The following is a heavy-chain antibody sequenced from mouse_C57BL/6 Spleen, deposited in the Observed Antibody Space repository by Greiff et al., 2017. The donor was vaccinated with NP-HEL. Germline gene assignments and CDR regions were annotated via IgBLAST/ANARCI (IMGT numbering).Heavy chain of an antibody. V-gene: IGHV1-55*01. D-gene: IGHD2-3*01. Sequence: VQLQQPGAELVKPGASVKMSCKASGYTFTSYWITWVKQRPGQGLEWIGDIYPGSGSTNYNEKFKSKATLTVDTSSSTAYMQLSSLTSEDSAVYYCARKIYDGYYKGEIDYWGQGTTLTVSS. CDR2: IYPGSGST. J-gene: IGHJ2*01. CDR3: ARKIYDGYYKGEIDY. CDR1: GYTFTSYW.